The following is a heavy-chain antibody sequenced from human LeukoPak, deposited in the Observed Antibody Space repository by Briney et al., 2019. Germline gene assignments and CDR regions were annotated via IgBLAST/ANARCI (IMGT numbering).Heavy chain of an antibody. D-gene: IGHD1-7*01. CDR1: GFTLSDYW. V-gene: IGHV3-74*01. Sequence: GGSLRLSCAASGFTLSDYWMNWVRQVPGKGPVWVSHISPDGRNIAYADSVKGRFTISRDSAKSTLYLQMNSLRVEDTAVYYCVRDGGGTTPYDCWGQGSLVTVSS. J-gene: IGHJ4*02. CDR2: ISPDGRNI. CDR3: VRDGGGTTPYDC.